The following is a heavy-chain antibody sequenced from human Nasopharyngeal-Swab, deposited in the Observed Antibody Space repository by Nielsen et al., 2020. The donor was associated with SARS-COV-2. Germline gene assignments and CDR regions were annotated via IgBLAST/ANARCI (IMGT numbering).Heavy chain of an antibody. CDR2: ISSSGSTI. D-gene: IGHD1-20*01. CDR3: ARDKARYNWNLSLGWYFDL. J-gene: IGHJ2*01. CDR1: GLNFSDYY. V-gene: IGHV3-11*04. Sequence: GESLKISCAASGLNFSDYYMRWVRQAPGKGLEWVSYISSSGSTIYYADSVKGRFTISRDNAKNSLYLQMNSLRAEDTAVYYCARDKARYNWNLSLGWYFDLWGRGTLVTVSS.